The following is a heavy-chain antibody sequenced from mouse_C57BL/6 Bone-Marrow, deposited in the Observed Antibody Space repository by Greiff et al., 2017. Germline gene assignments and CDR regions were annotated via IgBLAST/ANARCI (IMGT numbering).Heavy chain of an antibody. J-gene: IGHJ3*01. CDR2: ISYDGSN. CDR1: GYSITSGYY. CDR3: ASGVLPPFAY. V-gene: IGHV3-6*01. D-gene: IGHD1-1*01. Sequence: DVQLQESGPGLVKPSQSLSLTCSVSGYSITSGYYWNWIRQFPGNKLEWMGYISYDGSNNYNPSLKNRISITRDTSKNQFFLKLNSVTTEDTATYYCASGVLPPFAYWGQGTLVTVSA.